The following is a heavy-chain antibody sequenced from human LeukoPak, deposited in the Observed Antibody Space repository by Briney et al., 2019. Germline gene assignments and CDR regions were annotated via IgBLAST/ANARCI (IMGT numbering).Heavy chain of an antibody. CDR2: IKPDGSDK. V-gene: IGHV3-7*01. J-gene: IGHJ4*02. CDR3: ARDGISIAARPYYFDY. Sequence: GGSLRLSCAASGFTVSSNYMSWVRQAPGKGLEWVANIKPDGSDKYYVDSVKGRFTLFRDTAKNSLYLQMNNLRAEDMAVYYCARDGISIAARPYYFDYWGQGTLVTVSS. D-gene: IGHD6-6*01. CDR1: GFTVSSNY.